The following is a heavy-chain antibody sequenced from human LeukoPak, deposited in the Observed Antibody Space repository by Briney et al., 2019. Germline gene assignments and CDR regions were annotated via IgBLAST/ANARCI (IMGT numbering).Heavy chain of an antibody. J-gene: IGHJ4*02. V-gene: IGHV3-9*01. CDR3: AKGVIAAAGTIDY. D-gene: IGHD6-13*01. CDR2: ISWNSGSI. CDR1: GFTFDDYA. Sequence: PGGSLRLSCAASGFTFDDYAMHWVRQAPGKGLEWVSGISWNSGSICYADSVKGRFTISRDNAKDSLYLQMNSLRAEDTALYYCAKGVIAAAGTIDYWGQGTLVTVSS.